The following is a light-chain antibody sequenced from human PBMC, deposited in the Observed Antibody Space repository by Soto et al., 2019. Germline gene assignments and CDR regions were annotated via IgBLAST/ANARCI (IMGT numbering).Light chain of an antibody. CDR1: QGIGND. V-gene: IGKV1-6*01. CDR2: AAS. CDR3: ILSYILLLM. Sequence: AVSATKRDRVTITCRASQGIGNDLGWYQQKPGKAPKLLIYAASSLESGVPSRFSGSGSGTDFTLTIIGLQPEDFVSYYCILSYILLLMFCPGTKAAI. J-gene: IGKJ1*01.